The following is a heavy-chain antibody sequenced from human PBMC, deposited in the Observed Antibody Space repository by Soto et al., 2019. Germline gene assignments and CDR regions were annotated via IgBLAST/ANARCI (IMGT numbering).Heavy chain of an antibody. CDR2: IYYSGST. CDR1: GGSISSSSYY. CDR3: ARLPSSSWYTRFDY. D-gene: IGHD6-13*01. Sequence: SETLSLTCTVSGGSISSSSYYWGWIRQPPGKGLEWIGGIYYSGSTYYNPSLKSRVTISVDTSKNQFSLKLSSVTAADTAVYYCARLPSSSWYTRFDYWGQGTLVTVSS. V-gene: IGHV4-39*01. J-gene: IGHJ4*02.